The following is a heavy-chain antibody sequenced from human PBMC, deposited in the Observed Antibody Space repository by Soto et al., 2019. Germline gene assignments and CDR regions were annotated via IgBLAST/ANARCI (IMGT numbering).Heavy chain of an antibody. V-gene: IGHV1-3*01. D-gene: IGHD3-3*01. Sequence: XSVKVSCKASGYTFTSYAMHWVRQAPGQRIEWMGWINAGNGNTKYSQKFQGRVTITRDTSASTAYMELISLRSEDTAVYYCSRSRLLFLEWLLLLYWGQGTLVTVSS. CDR1: GYTFTSYA. CDR3: SRSRLLFLEWLLLLY. CDR2: INAGNGNT. J-gene: IGHJ4*02.